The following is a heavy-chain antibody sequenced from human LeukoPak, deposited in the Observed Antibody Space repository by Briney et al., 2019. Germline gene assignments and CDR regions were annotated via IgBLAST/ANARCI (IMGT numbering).Heavy chain of an antibody. V-gene: IGHV3-23*01. J-gene: IGHJ6*02. D-gene: IGHD3-22*01. CDR3: AKDGKYYYDSSGYFGDYYYGMDV. CDR2: INGRGDNT. CDR1: GVIISSYA. Sequence: GGSLRLSCAASGVIISSYALSWVRQAPGKGLEWVSAINGRGDNTYYADFVKGRFTISRDNSKSTVYLQMNSLRAEDTAVYYCAKDGKYYYDSSGYFGDYYYGMDVWGQGTTVTVSS.